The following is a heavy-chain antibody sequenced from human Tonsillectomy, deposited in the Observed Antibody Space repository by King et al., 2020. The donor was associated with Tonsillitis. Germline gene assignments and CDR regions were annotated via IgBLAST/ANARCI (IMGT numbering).Heavy chain of an antibody. Sequence: VQLQQSGPGLVKPSQTLSLTCALSGDSVSSSSAAWNWIRQSPSRGLEWLGRTYYRSKWYNDYVEFVKSRITINPDTSKNQFSLQLNSVIPEDTAVYYCARDSLLSGDVAFDIWGQGTMVTVSS. CDR3: ARDSLLSGDVAFDI. D-gene: IGHD7-27*01. CDR2: TYYRSKWYN. J-gene: IGHJ3*02. CDR1: GDSVSSSSAA. V-gene: IGHV6-1*01.